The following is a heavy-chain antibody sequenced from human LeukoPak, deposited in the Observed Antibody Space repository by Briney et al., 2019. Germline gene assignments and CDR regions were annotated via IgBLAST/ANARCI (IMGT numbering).Heavy chain of an antibody. Sequence: GGSLRLSCAASGFTFSGYSMNWVRQAPGKGLEWVSSISTTSDYIHYADSLKGRVAISRDNAKNSLYLQMNSLRAEDTTVYYCARGGIYSQGFDYWGQGSLVTVSS. D-gene: IGHD6-13*01. CDR1: GFTFSGYS. J-gene: IGHJ4*02. CDR3: ARGGIYSQGFDY. CDR2: ISTTSDYI. V-gene: IGHV3-21*01.